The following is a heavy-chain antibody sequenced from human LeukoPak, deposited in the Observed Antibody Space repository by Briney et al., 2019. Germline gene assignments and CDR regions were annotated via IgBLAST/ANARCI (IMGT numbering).Heavy chain of an antibody. J-gene: IGHJ4*02. CDR1: GGTFISYT. CDR2: IIPILGIA. D-gene: IGHD1-1*01. Sequence: ASVKVSFKASGGTFISYTISWVRQAPGQGLEWMGRIIPILGIADYAQKFQGRVTITADKSTSTAYLELSSLRSEDTAVYYCAVEGDYWGQGTLVTVSS. CDR3: AVEGDY. V-gene: IGHV1-69*02.